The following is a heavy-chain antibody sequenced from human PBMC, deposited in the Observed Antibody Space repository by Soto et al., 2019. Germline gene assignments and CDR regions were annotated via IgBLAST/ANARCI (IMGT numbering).Heavy chain of an antibody. Sequence: ASVKVSCKACGYTFTGYFMHRVRQPPGRGREGLGWSNPNSGATKYAQKFQGRVTLTRDTSINTAYMEMSMLRSDDTDVYYCARGGGTILAPLPWGQGTLVTVSS. D-gene: IGHD3-3*01. J-gene: IGHJ5*02. V-gene: IGHV1-2*02. CDR2: SNPNSGAT. CDR3: ARGGGTILAPLP. CDR1: GYTFTGYF.